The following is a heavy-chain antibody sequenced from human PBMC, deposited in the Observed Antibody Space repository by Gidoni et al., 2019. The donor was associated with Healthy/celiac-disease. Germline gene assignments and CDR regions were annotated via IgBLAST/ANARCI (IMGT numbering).Heavy chain of an antibody. CDR2: FDPEDGET. D-gene: IGHD1-26*01. CDR3: ATDSSTSIVGATTAVEGVVA. CDR1: GYTLTELS. Sequence: QVQLVQSGAEVKKPGASVKVSCKVSGYTLTELSMHWVRQAPGKGLEWMGGFDPEDGETIYAQKFQGRVTMTEDTSTDTAYMELSSLRSEDTAVYYCATDSSTSIVGATTAVEGVVAWGQGTLVTVSS. V-gene: IGHV1-24*01. J-gene: IGHJ5*02.